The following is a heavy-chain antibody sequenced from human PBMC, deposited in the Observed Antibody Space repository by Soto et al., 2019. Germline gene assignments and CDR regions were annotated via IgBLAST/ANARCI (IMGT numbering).Heavy chain of an antibody. CDR3: AHRPKGSRFLEWLPRAQNWFDP. Sequence: GGSLRLSCAASGFTFSSYSMNWVRQAPGKGLEWVSSISSSSSYIYYADSVKGRFTISRDNAKNSLYLQMNSLRAEDTAVYYCAHRPKGSRFLEWLPRAQNWFDPWGQGTLVTVS. J-gene: IGHJ5*02. V-gene: IGHV3-21*01. D-gene: IGHD3-3*01. CDR1: GFTFSSYS. CDR2: ISSSSSYI.